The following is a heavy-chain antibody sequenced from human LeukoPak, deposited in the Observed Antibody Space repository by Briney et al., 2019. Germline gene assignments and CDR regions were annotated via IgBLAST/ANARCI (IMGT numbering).Heavy chain of an antibody. D-gene: IGHD3-10*01. J-gene: IGHJ2*01. Sequence: PGASVKVSCKASGYTFTSYGISWVRQAPGQGLEWMGWISAYNGNTNYAQKLQGRVTMTRDTSISTAYMVLSRLRSDDTAVYYCARATGDRRILGFWGRGTLVTVSS. CDR1: GYTFTSYG. CDR3: ARATGDRRILGF. V-gene: IGHV1-18*01. CDR2: ISAYNGNT.